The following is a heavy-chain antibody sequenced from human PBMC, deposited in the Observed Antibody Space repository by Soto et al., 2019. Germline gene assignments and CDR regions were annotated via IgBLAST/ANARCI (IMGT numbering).Heavy chain of an antibody. D-gene: IGHD5-12*01. CDR3: TKDDGYNDSTYYHYFGMDV. J-gene: IGHJ6*02. V-gene: IGHV3-30*18. CDR2: ISYDGSTE. Sequence: GGSLRLSGAASGFTFSGYYMHWVRQAPGKGLEWVAVISYDGSTEYYADSVKGRFTISRDNSANRLFLQMNSLRPEDTAVYYCTKDDGYNDSTYYHYFGMDVWGQGTMVTVSS. CDR1: GFTFSGYY.